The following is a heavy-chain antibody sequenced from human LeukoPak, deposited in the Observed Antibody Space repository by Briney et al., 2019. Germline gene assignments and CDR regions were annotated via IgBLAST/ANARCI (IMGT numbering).Heavy chain of an antibody. CDR2: IIPILGIA. D-gene: IGHD3-10*01. V-gene: IGHV1-69*04. CDR1: GGTFSSYA. J-gene: IGHJ4*02. Sequence: ASVKVSCKASGGTFSSYAISWVRQAPGQGLEWMGRIIPILGIADYAQKFQGRVTITADKSTSTAYMELSSLRSEDTAVYYCARGRGLWFGSPGDYWGQGTLVTVSS. CDR3: ARGRGLWFGSPGDY.